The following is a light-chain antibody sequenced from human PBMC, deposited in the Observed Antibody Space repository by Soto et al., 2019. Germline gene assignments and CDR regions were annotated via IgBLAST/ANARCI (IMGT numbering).Light chain of an antibody. J-gene: IGKJ4*01. CDR3: QQYGRSPLT. V-gene: IGKV3-20*01. CDR2: GAS. CDR1: QSVSSSY. Sequence: EIVLTQSPGTLSLSPGERATLSCRASQSVSSSYLTWYQHKPGQAPRLLIYGASSRATGIPDRFSGSGSGTDFTLTISRLEPEDFEVYYCQQYGRSPLTFGGGTKVDIK.